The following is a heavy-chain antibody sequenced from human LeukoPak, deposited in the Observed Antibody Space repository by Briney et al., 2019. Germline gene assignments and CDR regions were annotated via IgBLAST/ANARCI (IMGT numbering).Heavy chain of an antibody. CDR2: IVVGSGNT. D-gene: IGHD3-10*01. Sequence: SVKVSCKASGFTFTSSAVQWVRQARGQRLEWIGWIVVGSGNTNYAQKFQERVTITRDMSTSTAYMELSSLRSEDMAVYYCAAVLGSGSYLYYFDYWGQGTLVTVSS. CDR3: AAVLGSGSYLYYFDY. V-gene: IGHV1-58*01. J-gene: IGHJ4*02. CDR1: GFTFTSSA.